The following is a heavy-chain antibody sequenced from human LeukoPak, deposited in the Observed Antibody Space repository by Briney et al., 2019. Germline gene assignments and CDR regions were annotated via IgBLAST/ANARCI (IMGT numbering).Heavy chain of an antibody. CDR3: ARQPVRYCSSTSCYFDY. CDR2: IYYSGST. V-gene: IGHV4-39*01. D-gene: IGHD2-2*01. Sequence: SETLSLTCTVSGGSINSGSHYWGWLRQPPGKGLEWIGSIYYSGSTYYNPSLKSRVTISVDTSKNQFSLKLSSVTAADMAVYYCARQPVRYCSSTSCYFDYWGQGTLVTVSS. CDR1: GGSINSGSHY. J-gene: IGHJ4*02.